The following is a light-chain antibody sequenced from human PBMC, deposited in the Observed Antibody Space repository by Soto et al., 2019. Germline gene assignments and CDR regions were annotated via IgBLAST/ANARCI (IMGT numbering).Light chain of an antibody. Sequence: QSVLTQPPSVSGAPGQRVTISCTGSSSNIGAGYDVHWYQQRPGTAPKLMISEVNNRPSGVSNRFSGSKSGNTAYLTISGLQVEDEAEYFLFSFKTTSTHVFGNGKKVIVL. CDR1: SSNIGAGYD. CDR2: EVN. CDR3: FSFKTTSTHV. J-gene: IGLJ1*01. V-gene: IGLV1-40*01.